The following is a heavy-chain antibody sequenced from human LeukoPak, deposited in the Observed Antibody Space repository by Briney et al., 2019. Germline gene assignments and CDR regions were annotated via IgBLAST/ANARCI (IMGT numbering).Heavy chain of an antibody. CDR1: GGSISSGDYY. D-gene: IGHD3-22*01. V-gene: IGHV4-30-4*01. CDR3: ARGMRLYYYDDDAPFDI. CDR2: IYYSGST. J-gene: IGHJ3*02. Sequence: SETLSLTCTVSGGSISSGDYYWSWIRQPPGKGLEWIGYIYYSGSTYYNPSLKSRVTISVDTSKNQFSLKLSSVTAADTAVYYCARGMRLYYYDDDAPFDIWGQGTMVTVSS.